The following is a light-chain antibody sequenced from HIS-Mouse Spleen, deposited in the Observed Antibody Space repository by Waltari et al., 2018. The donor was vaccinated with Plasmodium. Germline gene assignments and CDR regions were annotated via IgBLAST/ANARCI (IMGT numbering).Light chain of an antibody. J-gene: IGLJ1*01. V-gene: IGLV2-14*01. CDR2: EVS. CDR3: SSYTSSSTLDV. Sequence: QSALTQPASVSGSPGQSITISCTGTSSDVVGYNYVSWYQQHPGKAPKLMIYEVSNRPSGVSNRFSGSKSGNTASLTISGLQAEDEADYYCSSYTSSSTLDVFGTGTKVTVL. CDR1: SSDVVGYNY.